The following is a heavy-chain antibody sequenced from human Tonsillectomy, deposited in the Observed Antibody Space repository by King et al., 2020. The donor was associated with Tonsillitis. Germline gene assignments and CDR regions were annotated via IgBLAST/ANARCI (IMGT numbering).Heavy chain of an antibody. CDR3: ARDYDYYMDV. CDR1: GFTFSNYA. J-gene: IGHJ6*03. Sequence: VQLVESGGGVVQPGRSLRLSCAASGFTFSNYAMHWVRPAPGKGLEWVAVISYDGTKKYYADSVKGRFTISRDNSPNTLFLQMNSLRPEDTAAYYCARDYDYYMDVWGKGTTVTVSS. D-gene: IGHD3-16*01. CDR2: ISYDGTKK. V-gene: IGHV3-30-3*01.